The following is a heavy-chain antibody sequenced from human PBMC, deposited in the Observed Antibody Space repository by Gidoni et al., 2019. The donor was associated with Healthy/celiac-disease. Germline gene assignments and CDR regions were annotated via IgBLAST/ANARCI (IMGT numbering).Heavy chain of an antibody. CDR2: SYPGDSDT. Sequence: EVQLGRSGAGVKKPGESRKIPRRGSGDSFTSYCLGWVRQMPGKGLEWRGISYPGDSDTRYSPSFQGQVTISADKSISTAYLQWSSLKASDTAMYYCARPKGYCSGGSCYVDWYFDLWGRGTLVTVSS. J-gene: IGHJ2*01. CDR3: ARPKGYCSGGSCYVDWYFDL. V-gene: IGHV5-51*01. CDR1: GDSFTSYC. D-gene: IGHD2-15*01.